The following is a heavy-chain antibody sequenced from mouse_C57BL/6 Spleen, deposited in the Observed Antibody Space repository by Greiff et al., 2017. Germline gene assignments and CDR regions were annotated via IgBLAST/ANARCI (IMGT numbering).Heavy chain of an antibody. CDR3: TGFGGYDGWFAY. V-gene: IGHV14-1*01. CDR2: IDPEDGDT. J-gene: IGHJ3*01. CDR1: GFNIKDYY. D-gene: IGHD2-2*01. Sequence: VQLQQSGAELVRPGASVKLSCTASGFNIKDYYMHWVKQRPEQGLGGIGRIDPEDGDTEYDPKFQGKATMTADTSSNTAYLQLSRLTSEDTAVYYCTGFGGYDGWFAYWGQGTLVTVSA.